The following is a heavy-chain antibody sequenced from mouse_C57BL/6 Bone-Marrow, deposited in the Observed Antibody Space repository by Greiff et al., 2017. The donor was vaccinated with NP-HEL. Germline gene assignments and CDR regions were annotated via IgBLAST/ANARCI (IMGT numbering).Heavy chain of an antibody. J-gene: IGHJ2*01. V-gene: IGHV5-4*01. CDR3: ARDGGGFSYYFDY. CDR2: ISDGGSYT. CDR1: GFTFSSYA. Sequence: EVMLVESGGGLVKPGGSLKLSCAASGFTFSSYAMSWVRQTPEKRLEWVATISDGGSYTYYPDNVKGRFTISRDNAKNNLYLQMSHLKSEDTARYYCARDGGGFSYYFDYWGQGTTLTVSS.